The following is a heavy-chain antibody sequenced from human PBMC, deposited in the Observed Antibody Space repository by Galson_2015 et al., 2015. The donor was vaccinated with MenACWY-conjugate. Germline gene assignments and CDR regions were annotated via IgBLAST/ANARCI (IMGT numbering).Heavy chain of an antibody. V-gene: IGHV3-30*04. Sequence: SLRLSCAASGFTFSSYAMHWVRQAPGKGLEWVAVISYDGSNKYYADSVKGRFTISRDNSKNTLYLQMNSLRAEDTAVYYCARDGYYYGSGSYGSLVYWGQGTLVTVSS. CDR2: ISYDGSNK. CDR3: ARDGYYYGSGSYGSLVY. J-gene: IGHJ4*02. CDR1: GFTFSSYA. D-gene: IGHD3-10*01.